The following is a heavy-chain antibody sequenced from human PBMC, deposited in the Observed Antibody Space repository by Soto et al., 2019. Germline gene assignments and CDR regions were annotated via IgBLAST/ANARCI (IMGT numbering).Heavy chain of an antibody. J-gene: IGHJ4*02. Sequence: GGSLRLSCAVSGFTFSNAWMSWVRQAPGKGLEWVGRIKSKTDGGTTDYAAPVKGRFTISRDDSKNTLYLQMNSLKTEDTAVYYCTTDPIKIFCGGDCYYTDYWGQGTLVTVSS. V-gene: IGHV3-15*01. CDR3: TTDPIKIFCGGDCYYTDY. CDR2: IKSKTDGGTT. CDR1: GFTFSNAW. D-gene: IGHD2-21*02.